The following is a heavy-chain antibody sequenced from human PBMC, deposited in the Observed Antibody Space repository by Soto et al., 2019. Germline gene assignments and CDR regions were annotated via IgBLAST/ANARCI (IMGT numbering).Heavy chain of an antibody. CDR1: GFTFDDYG. D-gene: IGHD3-9*01. CDR2: INWNGGST. CDR3: ARDREHFGWAAGEDYMDV. V-gene: IGHV3-20*01. Sequence: GGSLRLSCAASGFTFDDYGMRWVRQAPGKGLEWVSGINWNGGSTGYADSVKGRFTISRDNAKNSLYLQMNSLRAEDTALYHCARDREHFGWAAGEDYMDVWGKGSTVTGSS. J-gene: IGHJ6*03.